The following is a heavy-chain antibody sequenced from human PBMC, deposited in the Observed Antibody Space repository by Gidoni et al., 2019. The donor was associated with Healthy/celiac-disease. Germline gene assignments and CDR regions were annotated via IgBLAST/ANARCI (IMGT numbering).Heavy chain of an antibody. CDR2: IKQDGSEK. CDR1: GFPFSSSW. V-gene: IGHV3-7*01. J-gene: IGHJ4*02. CDR3: ARDWGCSSTSCYPFDY. Sequence: EVQRVGSGGGLVQPGGSRQLSGAPSGFPFSSSWMRWVRQAPGKGLEWVANIKQDGSEKYYVDSVKGRFTISRDNAKNSLYLQMNSLRAEDTAVYYCARDWGCSSTSCYPFDYWGQGTLVTVSS. D-gene: IGHD2-2*01.